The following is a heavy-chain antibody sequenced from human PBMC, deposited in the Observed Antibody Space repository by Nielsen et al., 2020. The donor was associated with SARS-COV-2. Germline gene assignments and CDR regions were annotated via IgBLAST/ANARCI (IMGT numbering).Heavy chain of an antibody. Sequence: WIRQSPSRGLEWLGRTYYRSKWYNDYAVSVKSRITINPDTSKNQFSLQLNSVTPEDTAVYYCARAGYSSSWYDRWFDPWGQGTLVTVSS. V-gene: IGHV6-1*01. D-gene: IGHD6-13*01. J-gene: IGHJ5*02. CDR3: ARAGYSSSWYDRWFDP. CDR2: TYYRSKWYN.